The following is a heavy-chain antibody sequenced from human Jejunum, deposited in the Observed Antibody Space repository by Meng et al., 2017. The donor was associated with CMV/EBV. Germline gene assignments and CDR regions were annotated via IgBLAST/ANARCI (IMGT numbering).Heavy chain of an antibody. CDR1: GYTFTSLD. CDR2: MSPKNGNA. CDR3: ARGVAAGDDY. V-gene: IGHV1-8*01. Sequence: KVSCKASGYTFTSLDIDWVRQATGQELEWMGWMSPKNGNAGYAQKFQGRVTMTRDTSISTAYMELSSLRSEDTAVYYCARGVAAGDDYWGQGTLVTVSS. D-gene: IGHD3-10*01. J-gene: IGHJ4*02.